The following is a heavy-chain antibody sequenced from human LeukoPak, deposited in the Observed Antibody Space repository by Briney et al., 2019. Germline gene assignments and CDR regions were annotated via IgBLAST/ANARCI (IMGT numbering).Heavy chain of an antibody. J-gene: IGHJ4*02. CDR1: GGTFSSYA. CDR2: IIPIFGTA. D-gene: IGHD2-15*01. Sequence: ASVKVSCKASGGTFSSYAISWVRQAPGQGLEWMGGIIPIFGTANYAQKFQGRVTTTTDESTSTAYMELSSLRSEDTAVYYCARGRRRYCSGGSCSNYYFDYWGQGTLVTVSS. CDR3: ARGRRRYCSGGSCSNYYFDY. V-gene: IGHV1-69*05.